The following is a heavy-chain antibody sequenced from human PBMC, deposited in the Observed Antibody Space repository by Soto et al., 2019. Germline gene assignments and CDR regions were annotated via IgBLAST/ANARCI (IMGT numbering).Heavy chain of an antibody. V-gene: IGHV3-72*01. CDR3: VRGAFGSWRMDV. CDR1: GFTFRAHY. Sequence: EVQLEDSGGGWVQPGGSLRLSCAASGFTFRAHYMDWARQAPGKGLEWVARSRNEANSYSTEYAASVKGRFTISRDLSKNSLYLQMNSLKTEDTAVYYCVRGAFGSWRMDVWGQGTSVTVSS. CDR2: SRNEANSYST. D-gene: IGHD3-16*01. J-gene: IGHJ6*02.